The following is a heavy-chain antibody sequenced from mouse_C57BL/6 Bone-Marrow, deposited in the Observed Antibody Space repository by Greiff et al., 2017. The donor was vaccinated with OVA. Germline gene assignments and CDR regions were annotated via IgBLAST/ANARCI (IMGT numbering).Heavy chain of an antibody. CDR1: GYTFTSYW. CDR3: ARAPFLLRQDWFAY. J-gene: IGHJ3*01. CDR2: IYPGSGST. V-gene: IGHV1-55*01. D-gene: IGHD1-1*01. Sequence: QVQLKQPGAELVKPGASVKMSCKASGYTFTSYWITWVKQRPGQGLEWIGDIYPGSGSTNYNEKFKSKATLTVDTSSSTAYMQLSSLTSEDSAVYYCARAPFLLRQDWFAYWGQGTLVTVSA.